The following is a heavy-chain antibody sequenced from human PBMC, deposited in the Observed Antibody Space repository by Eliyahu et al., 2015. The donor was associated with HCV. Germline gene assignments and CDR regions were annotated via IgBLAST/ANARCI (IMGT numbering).Heavy chain of an antibody. D-gene: IGHD3-22*01. Sequence: QVQLQESGPGLVKPSQTLSXXCTFXGXXIRSGGYYWIWIRQHPGKGLEWMGYIYDSGTTKYNPSLKSRVTMSVDTSKNMFSLKLSSVTAADTAVYYCARGESSGHYYVDYWGQGTLVTVSS. CDR1: GXXIRSGGYY. J-gene: IGHJ4*02. CDR3: ARGESSGHYYVDY. CDR2: IYDSGTT. V-gene: IGHV4-31*03.